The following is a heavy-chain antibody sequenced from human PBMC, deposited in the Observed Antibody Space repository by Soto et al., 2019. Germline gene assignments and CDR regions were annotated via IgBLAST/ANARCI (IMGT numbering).Heavy chain of an antibody. V-gene: IGHV4-39*01. CDR2: IYYSGST. CDR3: ARSREDIVVVPAANHYYYYMDV. J-gene: IGHJ6*03. CDR1: GGSISSSSYY. Sequence: SETLSLTCTVSGGSISSSSYYWGWIRQPPGKGLEWIGSIYYSGSTYYNPSLKSRVTISVDTSKNQFSLKLSSVTAADTAVYYCARSREDIVVVPAANHYYYYMDVWGKGTTVTVSS. D-gene: IGHD2-2*01.